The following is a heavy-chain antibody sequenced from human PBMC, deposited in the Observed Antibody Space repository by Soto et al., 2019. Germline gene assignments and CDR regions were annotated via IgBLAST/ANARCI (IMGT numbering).Heavy chain of an antibody. CDR1: GFSLGTSGVG. D-gene: IGHD6-19*01. V-gene: IGHV2-5*02. Sequence: QITLKESGPTLVKPTQTLTLTCTFSGFSLGTSGVGVAWIRQPPGKALEWLALVYWDDVKHYNPSLKSRLTITRDTSQNQVVLTMTNMDTVETATDCCALKHTAVTAVPDYWGQGTLVTVSS. CDR2: VYWDDVK. CDR3: ALKHTAVTAVPDY. J-gene: IGHJ4*02.